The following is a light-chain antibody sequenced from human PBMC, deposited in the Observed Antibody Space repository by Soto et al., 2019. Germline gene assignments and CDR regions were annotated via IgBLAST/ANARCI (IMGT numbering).Light chain of an antibody. CDR2: GAS. CDR1: QSVSSS. V-gene: IGKV3-20*01. CDR3: QQYGSSSS. Sequence: EIVLTQSPGTLSLSPGERATLSCRASQSVSSSLAWYQQKPGQAPRLPIYGASARATGIPARFSGSGSGTDFTLTISRLDPEDFAVYYCQQYGSSSSFGQGTKVDIK. J-gene: IGKJ1*01.